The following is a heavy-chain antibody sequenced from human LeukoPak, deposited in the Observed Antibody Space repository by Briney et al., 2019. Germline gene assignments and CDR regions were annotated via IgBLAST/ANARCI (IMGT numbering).Heavy chain of an antibody. D-gene: IGHD3-22*01. V-gene: IGHV1-18*01. J-gene: IGHJ5*02. CDR1: GYTFTSYG. Sequence: ASVKVSCKASGYTFTSYGISWVRQAPGQGPEWMGWISAYNGNTNYAQKLQGRVTMTTDTSTSTAYMELRSLRSDDTAVYYCARAAYYYDSSPNWFDPWGQGTLVTVSS. CDR3: ARAAYYYDSSPNWFDP. CDR2: ISAYNGNT.